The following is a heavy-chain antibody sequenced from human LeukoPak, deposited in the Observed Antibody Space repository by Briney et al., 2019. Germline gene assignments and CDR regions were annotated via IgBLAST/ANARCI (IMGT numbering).Heavy chain of an antibody. D-gene: IGHD5-18*01. CDR3: VSEARGYHYTYFDY. J-gene: IGHJ4*02. Sequence: GGSLRLSCTASGLTLGGHDMHWVRQTTGEGLEWVAAVSSGHHAFYAGSVKGRFTVPREDAKNSLYLQMNSLRAGDTAVYYCVSEARGYHYTYFDYWGQGSLVTVSS. CDR1: GLTLGGHD. V-gene: IGHV3-13*01. CDR2: VSSGHHA.